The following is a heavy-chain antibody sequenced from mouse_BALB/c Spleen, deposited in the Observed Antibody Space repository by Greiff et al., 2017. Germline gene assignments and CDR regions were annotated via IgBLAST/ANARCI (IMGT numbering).Heavy chain of an antibody. CDR1: GYAFSSYW. J-gene: IGHJ1*01. Sequence: VQLQQSGAELVRPGSSVKISCKASGYAFSSYWMNWVKQRPGQGLEWIGQIYPGDGDTNYNGKFKGKATLTADKSSSTAYMQLSSLTSEDSAVYFCARRGLLRVDFDVWGAGTTVTVSS. CDR3: ARRGLLRVDFDV. D-gene: IGHD1-1*01. V-gene: IGHV1-80*01. CDR2: IYPGDGDT.